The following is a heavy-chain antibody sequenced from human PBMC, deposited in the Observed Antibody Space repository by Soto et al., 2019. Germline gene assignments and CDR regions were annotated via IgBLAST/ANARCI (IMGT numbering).Heavy chain of an antibody. J-gene: IGHJ6*03. CDR2: ISSSSSYI. Sequence: EVQLVESGGGLVKPGGSLRLSCAASGFTFSSYSMNWVRQAPGKGLEWVSSISSSSSYIYYADSVKGRFTISRDNAKNSLYLQMNSLRAEDTAVYYCARGGRNSIAAAGTRLYYYYYYYMDVWGKGTTVTVSS. CDR3: ARGGRNSIAAAGTRLYYYYYYYMDV. D-gene: IGHD6-13*01. V-gene: IGHV3-21*01. CDR1: GFTFSSYS.